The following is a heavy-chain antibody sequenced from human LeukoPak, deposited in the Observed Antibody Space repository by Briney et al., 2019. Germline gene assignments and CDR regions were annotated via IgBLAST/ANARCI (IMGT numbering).Heavy chain of an antibody. CDR3: AKDGRGSWPLDFDY. Sequence: GGSLRLSCAASGFTFSSYAMSWVRQPPGKGLEWVSAISGGGGSTYYADSVKGRFTISRDNSKNTLYLQMNSLRAEDTAVYYCAKDGRGSWPLDFDYWGQGTLVTVSS. V-gene: IGHV3-23*01. J-gene: IGHJ4*02. D-gene: IGHD2-15*01. CDR1: GFTFSSYA. CDR2: ISGGGGST.